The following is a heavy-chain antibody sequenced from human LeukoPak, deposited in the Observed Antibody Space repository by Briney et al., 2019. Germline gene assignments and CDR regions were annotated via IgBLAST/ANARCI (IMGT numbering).Heavy chain of an antibody. CDR3: ARGRDGYNERAFDI. V-gene: IGHV3-53*01. CDR2: SYSGGST. CDR1: GFAVSNNY. J-gene: IGHJ3*02. D-gene: IGHD5-24*01. Sequence: GGSLRLSCAASGFAVSNNYISWVRQAPGKGLEWVSVSYSGGSTDYAASVKGRFSISRDNSENTLYLQMNSLRAEDTAVYHCARGRDGYNERAFDIWGQGTLVTVSS.